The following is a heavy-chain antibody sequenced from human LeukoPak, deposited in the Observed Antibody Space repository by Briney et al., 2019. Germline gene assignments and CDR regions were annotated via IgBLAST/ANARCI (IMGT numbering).Heavy chain of an antibody. CDR1: GFTFSSYG. Sequence: GGSLRLSCAASGFTFSSYGMHWVRQAPGKGLEWVAVISYDGSNKYYADSVKGRFTISRDNSKNTLYLQMNSLRAEDTAVYYCAKDEGYCSSTSCYKGDYWGQGTLVTVSS. CDR2: ISYDGSNK. CDR3: AKDEGYCSSTSCYKGDY. J-gene: IGHJ4*02. D-gene: IGHD2-2*02. V-gene: IGHV3-30*18.